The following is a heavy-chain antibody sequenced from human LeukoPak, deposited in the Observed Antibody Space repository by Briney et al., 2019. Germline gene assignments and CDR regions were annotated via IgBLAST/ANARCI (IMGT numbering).Heavy chain of an antibody. CDR2: MNPNSGNT. J-gene: IGHJ4*02. CDR1: GYTFTSYD. D-gene: IGHD3-22*01. Sequence: ASMKVSCKASGYTFTSYDINWVRQATGQGLEWMGWMNPNSGNTGHAQKFQGRVTMTRSTSISTAYMELSSLTSEDTAVYYCARADYDSRGYGIWYFDYWGQGTLVTVSS. V-gene: IGHV1-8*01. CDR3: ARADYDSRGYGIWYFDY.